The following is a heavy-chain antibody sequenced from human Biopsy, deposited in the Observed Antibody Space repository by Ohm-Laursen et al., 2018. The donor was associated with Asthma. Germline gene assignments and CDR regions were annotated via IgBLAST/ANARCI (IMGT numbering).Heavy chain of an antibody. V-gene: IGHV3-30*18. CDR1: GFTFSSFG. J-gene: IGHJ1*01. D-gene: IGHD4-17*01. CDR2: ISYDGSDK. Sequence: SLRLSCSASGFTFSSFGIHWVRQAPGKGLEWVAVISYDGSDKYYADSVKGRFTISRDNSKNTLYLQMNSLRAEDAAVYYCAKGHGDYVFPYFQHWGQGTLVTVSS. CDR3: AKGHGDYVFPYFQH.